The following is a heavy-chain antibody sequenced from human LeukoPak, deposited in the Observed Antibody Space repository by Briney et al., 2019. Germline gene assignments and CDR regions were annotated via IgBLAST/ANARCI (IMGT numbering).Heavy chain of an antibody. V-gene: IGHV3-15*04. CDR2: IESKADGGTA. Sequence: GGSLRLSCAASGFTFTIAWMTWVRQAPGKGREWVGHIESKADGGTAHYAAAVKGRFTISRDNAKNSLYLQMNSLRAEDTAVYYCARVVAVAGTDWGQGTLVTVSS. D-gene: IGHD6-19*01. CDR3: ARVVAVAGTD. CDR1: GFTFTIAW. J-gene: IGHJ4*02.